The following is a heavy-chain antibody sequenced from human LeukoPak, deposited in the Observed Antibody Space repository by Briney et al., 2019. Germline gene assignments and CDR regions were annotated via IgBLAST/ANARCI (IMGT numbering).Heavy chain of an antibody. CDR1: GGSISSSSHF. V-gene: IGHV4-39*01. CDR2: IYYSGSA. Sequence: SETLSLTCSVSGGSISSSSHFWAWIRQPPGKGLEWIGSIYYSGSAYYNPSFKSRVAISVDTSKHQFSLKLSSVTAADTAVYYCARHGNIVIVPAALGFDYWGQGTLVTVSS. J-gene: IGHJ4*02. CDR3: ARHGNIVIVPAALGFDY. D-gene: IGHD2-2*01.